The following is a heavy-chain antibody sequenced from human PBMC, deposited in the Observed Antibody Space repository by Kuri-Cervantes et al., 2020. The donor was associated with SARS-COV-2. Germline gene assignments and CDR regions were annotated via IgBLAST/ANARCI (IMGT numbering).Heavy chain of an antibody. V-gene: IGHV1-2*04. Sequence: ASVKVSCKASGYTFTGYYMHWVRQAPGQGLEWMGWINPNSGGTNYAQKFQGWVTMTRDTSISTAYMELSRLRSDDTAVYYCARGKYYDILTGYYYWFDPWGQGTLVTVSS. J-gene: IGHJ5*02. D-gene: IGHD3-9*01. CDR3: ARGKYYDILTGYYYWFDP. CDR1: GYTFTGYY. CDR2: INPNSGGT.